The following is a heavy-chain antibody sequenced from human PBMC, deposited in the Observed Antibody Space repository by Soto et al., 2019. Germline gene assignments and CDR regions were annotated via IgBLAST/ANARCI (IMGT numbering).Heavy chain of an antibody. J-gene: IGHJ4*02. CDR1: GFTFSNYA. Sequence: EVPLLESGGTLVQLGGSLRLSCAASGFTFSNYAMSWVRQAPGKGLEWVSAISSSGRQTYYADSVRGRFTILRDNSKNALYLQMSSLRAGDTAVYYCAKDRTTFGVINQYFFDSWGQGTLVAVSS. CDR2: ISSSGRQT. V-gene: IGHV3-23*01. D-gene: IGHD3-3*01. CDR3: AKDRTTFGVINQYFFDS.